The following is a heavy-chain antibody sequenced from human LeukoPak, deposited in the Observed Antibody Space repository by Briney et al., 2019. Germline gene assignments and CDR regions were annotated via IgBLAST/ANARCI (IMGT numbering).Heavy chain of an antibody. Sequence: SVKVSCKASGGTFSSYIITWVRQAPGQGLEWMGRIIPIFGTPDYAQKFQGRVTITADESTSTAYMELSSLRSEDTAVYYCARRRGYGSGNSMDVWGKGTTVTVSS. J-gene: IGHJ6*03. D-gene: IGHD3-10*01. V-gene: IGHV1-69*13. CDR3: ARRRGYGSGNSMDV. CDR2: IIPIFGTP. CDR1: GGTFSSYI.